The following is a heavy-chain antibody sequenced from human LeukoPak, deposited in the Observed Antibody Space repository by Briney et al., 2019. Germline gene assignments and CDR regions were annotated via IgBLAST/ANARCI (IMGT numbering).Heavy chain of an antibody. CDR3: ARRITFGGVIPDP. CDR1: GYSFTSYW. Sequence: GESLKISCKGSGYSFTSYWIGWVRQMPGKDLEWMGIIYPGDSDTRYSPSFQGQVTISADKSISTAYLQWSSLKASDTAMYYCARRITFGGVIPDPWGQGTLVTVSS. J-gene: IGHJ5*02. CDR2: IYPGDSDT. D-gene: IGHD3-16*02. V-gene: IGHV5-51*01.